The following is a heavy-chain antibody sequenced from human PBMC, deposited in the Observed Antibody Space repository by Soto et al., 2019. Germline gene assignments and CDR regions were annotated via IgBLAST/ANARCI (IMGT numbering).Heavy chain of an antibody. CDR1: GFTFSDPY. D-gene: IGHD5-12*01. CDR3: ERIDSGYCPDY. Sequence: PGGSLRLSCAASGFTFSDPYMSWIRQAPGKGLEWVSYISGNGNAVYYVDSVKGRFTVSRDNGKNSLYLQMNSLRVEDTAVYYCERIDSGYCPDYWGQGALVTVSS. V-gene: IGHV3-11*01. CDR2: ISGNGNAV. J-gene: IGHJ4*02.